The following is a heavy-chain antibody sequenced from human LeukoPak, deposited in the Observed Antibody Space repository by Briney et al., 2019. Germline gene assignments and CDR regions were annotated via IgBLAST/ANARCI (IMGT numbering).Heavy chain of an antibody. CDR2: IYHSGST. CDR1: GYSISSGYY. CDR3: ARHDYGDYLDAFDI. Sequence: SETLSLTCTVSGYSISSGYYWGWIRQPPGKGLEWIGSIYHSGSTYYNPSLKSRVTISVDTSKNQFSLKLSSVTAADTAVYYCARHDYGDYLDAFDIWGQGTMVTVPS. D-gene: IGHD4-17*01. V-gene: IGHV4-38-2*02. J-gene: IGHJ3*02.